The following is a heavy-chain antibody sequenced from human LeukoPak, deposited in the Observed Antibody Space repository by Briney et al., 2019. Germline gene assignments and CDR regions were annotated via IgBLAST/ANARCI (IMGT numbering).Heavy chain of an antibody. Sequence: SQTLSLTCATSGDSVSSNSASWNWIRQSPSRGLEWLGRTYYRSKWYNDYAVSVKSRININPDTAKNQFSLQLNSVTPEDAAVYYCVRGNYHFDSWGQGTLVTVSS. CDR1: GDSVSSNSAS. J-gene: IGHJ4*02. D-gene: IGHD1-7*01. CDR2: TYYRSKWYN. V-gene: IGHV6-1*01. CDR3: VRGNYHFDS.